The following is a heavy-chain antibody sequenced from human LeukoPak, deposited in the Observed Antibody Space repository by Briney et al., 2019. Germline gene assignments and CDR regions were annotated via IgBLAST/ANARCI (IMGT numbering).Heavy chain of an antibody. CDR1: GGTFSSYA. D-gene: IGHD3-16*01. CDR2: IIPILGIA. Sequence: ASVKVSCKASGGTFSSYAISWVRQAPGQGLEWMGRIIPILGIANYAQKFQGRVTMTEDTSTDTAYMELSSLRSEDTAVYYCATDLDSWPVWGYWGQGTLVTVSS. J-gene: IGHJ4*02. CDR3: ATDLDSWPVWGY. V-gene: IGHV1-69*04.